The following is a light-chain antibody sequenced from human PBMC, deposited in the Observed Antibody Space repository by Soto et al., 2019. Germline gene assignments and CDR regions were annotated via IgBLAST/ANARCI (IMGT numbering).Light chain of an antibody. CDR2: EVT. V-gene: IGLV2-23*02. J-gene: IGLJ1*01. CDR1: SSDIGSYDL. Sequence: QSALPQPASVSGSPGQSITISCTGTSSDIGSYDLVSWYQQHPGTAPKLIIYEVTKLPSGVSTRFSGSKSGNTASLTISGLQAVDEADYYCCSFADFTYVFGTGTKVTVL. CDR3: CSFADFTYV.